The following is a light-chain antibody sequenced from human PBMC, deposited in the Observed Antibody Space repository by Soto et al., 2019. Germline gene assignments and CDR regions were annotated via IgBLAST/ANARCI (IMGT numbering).Light chain of an antibody. CDR2: DAS. CDR3: QQYNNWPPPCT. CDR1: VTVATN. V-gene: IGKV3-15*01. Sequence: EIVLTQYPGTLSLSPGETSTLSCMAIVTVATNVAWYQQTPGQAPRLLIYDASARATGIPDRFSGSGFGTEFTLTITSLQSEDFALYYCQQYNNWPPPCTFGQGTKVDIK. J-gene: IGKJ1*01.